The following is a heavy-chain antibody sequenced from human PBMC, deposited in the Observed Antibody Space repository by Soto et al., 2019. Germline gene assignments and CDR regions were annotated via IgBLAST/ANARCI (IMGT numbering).Heavy chain of an antibody. CDR3: ARETYRGFYFDY. Sequence: GESLKISCVASGFTFTDYWTHWVRQAPGKGLVWVSRINSDGSRTSYADSVTGRFTISRDNAKNTLYLQMNSLRVEDTALYYCARETYRGFYFDYWGQGTLVTVSS. V-gene: IGHV3-74*01. CDR1: GFTFTDYW. J-gene: IGHJ4*02. D-gene: IGHD4-4*01. CDR2: INSDGSRT.